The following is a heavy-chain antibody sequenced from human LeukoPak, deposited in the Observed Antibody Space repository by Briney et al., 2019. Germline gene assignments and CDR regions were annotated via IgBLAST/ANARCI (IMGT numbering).Heavy chain of an antibody. CDR2: IYYSGST. D-gene: IGHD1-20*01. Sequence: LETLSLTCTVSGGSVSSGSYYWSWIRQPPGKGLEWIGYIYYSGSTNYNPSLKSRVTISVDTSKNQFSLKLSSVTAADTAVYYCARSNWREYAFDIWGQGTMVTVSS. J-gene: IGHJ3*02. CDR3: ARSNWREYAFDI. CDR1: GGSVSSGSYY. V-gene: IGHV4-61*01.